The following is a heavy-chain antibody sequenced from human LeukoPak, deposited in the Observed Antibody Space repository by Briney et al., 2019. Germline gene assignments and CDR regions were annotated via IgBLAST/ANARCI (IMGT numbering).Heavy chain of an antibody. CDR3: ARDRSSDWHFDF. V-gene: IGHV3-21*01. Sequence: AGGSLRLSCAASGFTFSHYNMNWVRQAPGKGLEWVSSISGSTSYIYYADSAKGRFTISRDNAKNSLFLQMNSLRAEDTAVYYCARDRSSDWHFDFWGPGTPVTVSS. CDR1: GFTFSHYN. D-gene: IGHD6-19*01. J-gene: IGHJ4*02. CDR2: ISGSTSYI.